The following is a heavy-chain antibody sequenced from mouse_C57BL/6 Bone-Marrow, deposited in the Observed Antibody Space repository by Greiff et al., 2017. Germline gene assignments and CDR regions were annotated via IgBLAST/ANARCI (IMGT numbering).Heavy chain of an antibody. D-gene: IGHD1-1*01. Sequence: QVQLQQPGAELVRPGSSVKLSCKASGYTFTSYWMHWVKQRPIQGLEWIGNIDPSDSETHYNQKFKDKATLTVDKSSSTAYMQLSSLTSEDSAVYYCARFYYGSSSRYFDVWGTGTTVTVSS. CDR2: IDPSDSET. CDR3: ARFYYGSSSRYFDV. J-gene: IGHJ1*03. V-gene: IGHV1-52*01. CDR1: GYTFTSYW.